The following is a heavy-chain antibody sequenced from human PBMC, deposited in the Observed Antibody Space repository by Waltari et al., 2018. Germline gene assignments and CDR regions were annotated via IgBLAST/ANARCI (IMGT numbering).Heavy chain of an antibody. V-gene: IGHV1-2*06. D-gene: IGHD7-27*01. CDR1: GYSFTAYY. J-gene: IGHJ4*02. Sequence: QVQMVQSGAEVKKPGASVKVSCKASGYSFTAYYLHWVRQAPGQGLEWMGRINPHRGATTYAQIVQGRVTMTRDTSISTAYMEVTGLRSDDTAVYYCARVLSTVQLGIFAYWGQGTVVTVSS. CDR2: INPHRGAT. CDR3: ARVLSTVQLGIFAY.